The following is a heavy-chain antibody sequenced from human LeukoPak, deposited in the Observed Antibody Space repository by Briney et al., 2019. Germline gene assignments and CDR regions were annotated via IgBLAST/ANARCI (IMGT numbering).Heavy chain of an antibody. D-gene: IGHD2-2*01. CDR3: AREGCSSTSCYYDI. J-gene: IGHJ3*02. CDR2: INWNGGST. Sequence: GGSLRLPCAASGFTFDDYGMSWVRQAPGKGLEWVSGINWNGGSTGYADSVKGRFTISRDNAKNSLYLQMNSLRAEDTALYHCAREGCSSTSCYYDIWGQGTMVTVSS. V-gene: IGHV3-20*01. CDR1: GFTFDDYG.